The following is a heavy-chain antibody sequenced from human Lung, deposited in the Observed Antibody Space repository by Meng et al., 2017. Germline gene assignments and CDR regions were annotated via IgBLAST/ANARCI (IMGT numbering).Heavy chain of an antibody. CDR3: ARSGYCSGSSCYGSFDS. D-gene: IGHD2-15*01. J-gene: IGHJ4*02. Sequence: QLQLHESCSGLVKPSQNLSLTFAVSGGSISSGAYSWSWIRQPPGKGLEWIGYISHSGSTDYNPSRKNRVTISVDRSKNQFSLRLSSVTAADTAVYSCARSGYCSGSSCYGSFDSWGQGTLVTVSS. V-gene: IGHV4-30-2*01. CDR1: GGSISSGAYS. CDR2: ISHSGST.